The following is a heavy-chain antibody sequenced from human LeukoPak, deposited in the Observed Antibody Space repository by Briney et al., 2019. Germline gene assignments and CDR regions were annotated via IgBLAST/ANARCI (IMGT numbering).Heavy chain of an antibody. CDR2: YYPGDSDT. CDR1: GSRFINYW. CDR3: ARHGGGGSYYNYYYMDV. J-gene: IGHJ6*03. V-gene: IGHV5-51*01. D-gene: IGHD1-26*01. Sequence: GGSLQISWKGSGSRFINYWNGWVRQVPGQGLEWMGIYYPGDSDTRDSPSFQGQITISADKSISTAYLQWSSLKASATAMYYCARHGGGGSYYNYYYMDVWGKGTTVTISS.